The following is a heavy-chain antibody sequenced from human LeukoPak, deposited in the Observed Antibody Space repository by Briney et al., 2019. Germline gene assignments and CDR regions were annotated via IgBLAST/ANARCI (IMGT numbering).Heavy chain of an antibody. CDR3: ARGDGVYGYVWGRSY. CDR1: GFMFSDYY. CDR2: ISSGGDTF. D-gene: IGHD3-16*01. Sequence: PGGSLRLSCAASGFMFSDYYMVWIRQAPGKGLEWIAYISSGGDTFFYADSVKGRFTISRDSSGDSLHLQMNSLRAEDTAVYYCARGDGVYGYVWGRSYWGQGTLVTVSS. J-gene: IGHJ4*02. V-gene: IGHV3-11*01.